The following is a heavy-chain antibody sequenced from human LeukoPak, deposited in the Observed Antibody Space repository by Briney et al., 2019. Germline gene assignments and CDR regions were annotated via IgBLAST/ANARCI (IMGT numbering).Heavy chain of an antibody. V-gene: IGHV4-59*08. D-gene: IGHD3-16*01. J-gene: IGHJ4*02. CDR3: ARHLGGGIYFDY. Sequence: SETLSLTCTLSGHSITGHYWSWIRQPPGKGLEWIGFIYYSGTTNYNPSLKSQVTISVDTSKNQFSLTLSSVAAADTAVYYCARHLGGGIYFDYWGQGTLVTVSS. CDR2: IYYSGTT. CDR1: GHSITGHY.